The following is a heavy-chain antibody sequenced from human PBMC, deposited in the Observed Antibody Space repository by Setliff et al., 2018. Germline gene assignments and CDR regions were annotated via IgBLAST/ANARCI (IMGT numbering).Heavy chain of an antibody. CDR1: GGSINSMSYY. D-gene: IGHD1-26*01. CDR3: ARDNTMVGATDY. J-gene: IGHJ4*02. Sequence: LSLTCTVSGGSINSMSYYWGWIRQPPGKGLEWIGRLHTSGSIDYNPSLKSRVTISVDTPKNQFSLRLRSVTAADTAVYFCARDNTMVGATDYWGLGTLVTVSS. V-gene: IGHV4-39*07. CDR2: LHTSGSI.